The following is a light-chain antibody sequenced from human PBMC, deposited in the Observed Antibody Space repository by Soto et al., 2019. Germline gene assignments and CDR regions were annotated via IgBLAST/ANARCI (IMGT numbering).Light chain of an antibody. CDR3: SSYTSSNTVVV. CDR1: SSDVGYYDY. Sequence: QSVLTQPASVSGSLGQSITISCTGTSSDVGYYDYVSWYQQHPGKAPKVIISEVSNRPSGVSHRFSGSKSGNTASLTISGLQAEDEADYHCSSYTSSNTVVVFGGGTKLTVL. V-gene: IGLV2-14*01. J-gene: IGLJ2*01. CDR2: EVS.